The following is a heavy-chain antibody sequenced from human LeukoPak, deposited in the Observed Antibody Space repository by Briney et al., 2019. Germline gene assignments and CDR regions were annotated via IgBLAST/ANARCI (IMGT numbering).Heavy chain of an antibody. CDR1: GFTFTNSA. V-gene: IGHV1-58*02. CDR3: AAVFGRNFDY. D-gene: IGHD2-15*01. J-gene: IGHJ4*02. Sequence: GASVKVSCKASGFTFTNSAMQWVRQARGQRLEWTGWIVVGSGNTNYAQKFQERVTITRDMSTSTAYMELSSLRSEDTAVYYCAAVFGRNFDYWGQGTLVTVSS. CDR2: IVVGSGNT.